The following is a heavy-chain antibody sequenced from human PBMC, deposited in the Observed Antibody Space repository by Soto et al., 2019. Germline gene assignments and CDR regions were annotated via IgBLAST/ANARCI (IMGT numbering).Heavy chain of an antibody. CDR1: GFTFSSYS. J-gene: IGHJ4*02. CDR3: ARMYDSSGYPFDY. V-gene: IGHV3-21*01. D-gene: IGHD3-22*01. Sequence: GSLRLSCAASGFTFSSYSMNWVRQAPGKGLEWVSSTSSSSSYIYYADSVKGRFTISRDNAKNSLYLQMNSLRAEDTAVYYCARMYDSSGYPFDYWGQGTLVTVSS. CDR2: TSSSSSYI.